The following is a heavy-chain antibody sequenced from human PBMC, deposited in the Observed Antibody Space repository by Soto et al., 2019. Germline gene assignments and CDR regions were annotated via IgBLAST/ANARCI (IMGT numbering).Heavy chain of an antibody. J-gene: IGHJ6*02. Sequence: QVQLVQSGAEVRKPGASVKVSCKASGYTFTNYGITWVRQAPGQGLEWMGWISAYNSNTNYAQKLQGRVTMTTDTATGTAYMEVRILRSDGTAIYYCACGYSYGARRGDYSDIDVWGQGTTVAVSS. D-gene: IGHD5-18*01. V-gene: IGHV1-18*01. CDR3: ACGYSYGARRGDYSDIDV. CDR2: ISAYNSNT. CDR1: GYTFTNYG.